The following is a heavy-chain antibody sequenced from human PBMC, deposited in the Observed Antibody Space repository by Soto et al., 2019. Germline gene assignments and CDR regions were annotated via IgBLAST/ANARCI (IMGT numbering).Heavy chain of an antibody. V-gene: IGHV3-23*01. J-gene: IGHJ3*02. CDR1: GFTVSSHA. D-gene: IGHD2-15*01. CDR3: APHVSCSGGSCQYDAFAI. Sequence: EVQVLESGGGLIQPGGSLRLSCEGSGFTVSSHAMTWIRQAPGKGPEWVSTVTADGGTYYADSVKGRFAMSRDTSVNTLYLQMNSLGADDTAVYYCAPHVSCSGGSCQYDAFAIRGQGTMVTVSS. CDR2: VTADGGT.